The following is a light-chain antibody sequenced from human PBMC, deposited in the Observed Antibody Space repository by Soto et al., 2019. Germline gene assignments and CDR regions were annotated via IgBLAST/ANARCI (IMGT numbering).Light chain of an antibody. Sequence: EVVLTQSPGTLSLSQGERATLSCRSSQSVSSYLAWYQQKPGQAPRLLIYDASTRATGIPARFSGSGSGTDFTLTISSLEPEDFAVYYCQQRSNWPPALTFGGGTKVDIK. CDR2: DAS. J-gene: IGKJ4*01. CDR3: QQRSNWPPALT. V-gene: IGKV3-11*01. CDR1: QSVSSY.